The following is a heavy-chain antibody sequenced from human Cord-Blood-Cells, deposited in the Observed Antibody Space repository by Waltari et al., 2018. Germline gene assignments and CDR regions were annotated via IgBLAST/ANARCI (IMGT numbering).Heavy chain of an antibody. D-gene: IGHD1-26*01. V-gene: IGHV1-69*01. J-gene: IGHJ5*02. Sequence: QVQLVQSGAAVKKPGSSVKVSCKASGSTFSSYAISWVRPAPGQGLEWMGGIIPIFGTANYAQKFQGRVTITADESTSTAYMELSSLRSEDTAVYYCARDLTYSGSYYWFDPWGQGTLATVSS. CDR1: GSTFSSYA. CDR3: ARDLTYSGSYYWFDP. CDR2: IIPIFGTA.